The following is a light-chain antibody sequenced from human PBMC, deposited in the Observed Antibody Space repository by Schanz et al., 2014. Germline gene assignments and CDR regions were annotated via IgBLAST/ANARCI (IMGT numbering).Light chain of an antibody. CDR3: QQYNNWPPFT. CDR2: GAS. V-gene: IGKV3-15*01. J-gene: IGKJ3*01. Sequence: EIVLTQSPGTLSLSPGERATLSCRASQSVSSKLAWYQQKPGQAPRLLISGASTRATGIPARFSGSGSGTDFTLTISRLEPEDFAVYYCQQYNNWPPFTFGPGTKVDIK. CDR1: QSVSSK.